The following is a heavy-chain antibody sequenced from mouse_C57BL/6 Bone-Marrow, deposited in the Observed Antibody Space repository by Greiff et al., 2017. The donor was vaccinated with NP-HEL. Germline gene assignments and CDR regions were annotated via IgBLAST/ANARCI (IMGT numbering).Heavy chain of an antibody. J-gene: IGHJ2*01. CDR1: GYTFTDYY. CDR3: ARSNLGY. Sequence: VQLQQSGPELVKPGASVKISCKASGYTFTDYYMNWVKQSHGKSLEWIGDINPNNGGTSYNQKFKGKATLTVDKSSSTAYMELRSLTSEDSAVYYCARSNLGYWGQGTTLTVSS. V-gene: IGHV1-26*01. CDR2: INPNNGGT.